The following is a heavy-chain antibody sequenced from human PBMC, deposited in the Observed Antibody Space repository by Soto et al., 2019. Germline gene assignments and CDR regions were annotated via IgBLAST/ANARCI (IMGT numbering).Heavy chain of an antibody. CDR3: STVIPATRYFAF. CDR2: LYHSGTT. Sequence: SETLSCTCTVSGGSIGNDDYSWRWVRQPPGKGLEWIGYLYHSGTTYYNPSLTSRVTISVDGSNNRFSLKLTSMTAADTAVYYRSTVIPATRYFAFWGQGILVTVSS. J-gene: IGHJ4*02. D-gene: IGHD2-15*01. CDR1: GGSIGNDDYS. V-gene: IGHV4-30-2*01.